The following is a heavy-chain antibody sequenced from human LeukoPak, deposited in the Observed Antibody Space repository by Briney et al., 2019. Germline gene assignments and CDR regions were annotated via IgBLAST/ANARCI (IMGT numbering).Heavy chain of an antibody. Sequence: GGSLRLSCAVSGFTVSGNYMTWVRQAPGKGLEWVSVIYSGGTTYYRDSVKGRFTISRDTSKNTVYLQMDSLRPEDTAVYYCASVPTYDYVRVILYWGQGTLVTDSS. V-gene: IGHV3-53*05. J-gene: IGHJ4*02. D-gene: IGHD3-16*01. CDR3: ASVPTYDYVRVILY. CDR2: IYSGGTT. CDR1: GFTVSGNY.